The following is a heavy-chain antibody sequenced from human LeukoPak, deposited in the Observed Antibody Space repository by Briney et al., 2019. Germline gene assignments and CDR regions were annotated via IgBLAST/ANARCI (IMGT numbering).Heavy chain of an antibody. V-gene: IGHV4-59*01. J-gene: IGHJ4*02. Sequence: PSETLSLTCTVSGGSISSYYWSWIRQPPGKGLEWIGYIYYSGSTNYNPSLKSRVTISVDTSKNQFSLKLSSVTAADTAVYYCARMSGDFWSGYYADYWGQGTLVTVSS. CDR2: IYYSGST. D-gene: IGHD3-3*01. CDR3: ARMSGDFWSGYYADY. CDR1: GGSISSYY.